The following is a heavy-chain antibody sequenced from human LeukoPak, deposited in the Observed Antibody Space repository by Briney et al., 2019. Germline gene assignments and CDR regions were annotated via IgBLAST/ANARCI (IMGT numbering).Heavy chain of an antibody. CDR1: GYTFTSYY. CDR2: INPSGGST. J-gene: IGHJ4*02. CDR3: ARAHVDTAMVTGRFDY. Sequence: GASVKVSCKASGYTFTSYYMHWVRQAPGQGLEWMGIINPSGGSTSYAQKFQGRVTMTRDTSTSTVYMGLSSLRSEDTAVYYSARAHVDTAMVTGRFDYWGQGTLVTVSS. V-gene: IGHV1-46*01. D-gene: IGHD5-18*01.